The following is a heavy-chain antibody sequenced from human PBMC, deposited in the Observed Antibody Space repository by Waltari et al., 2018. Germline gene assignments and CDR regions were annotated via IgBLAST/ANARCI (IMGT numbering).Heavy chain of an antibody. CDR1: GWSVSRYY. Sequence: QAQLHQRGAGLLKPSGTLSITCAVSGWSVSRYYWSWIRMSQGKGLEWMGENNNNGYSNYNPSLDIRVITSVDTAKKQFCLSRTSVTTADTAVDYAVRGTHYGDNDGYYHRAALDLWGQGSQVTVSS. CDR3: VRGTHYGDNDGYYHRAALDL. CDR2: NNNNGYS. D-gene: IGHD4-17*01. V-gene: IGHV4-34*01. J-gene: IGHJ5*02.